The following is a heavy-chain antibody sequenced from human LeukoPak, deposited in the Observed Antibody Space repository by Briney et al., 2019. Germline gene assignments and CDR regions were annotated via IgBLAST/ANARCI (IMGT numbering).Heavy chain of an antibody. J-gene: IGHJ4*02. CDR2: IRSKANSYVT. V-gene: IGHV3-73*01. Sequence: GGSLRLSCAASGFTFSGSAMHWVRQASGKGLEWIGRIRSKANSYVTAYAASVTGRFTISRDDSSNTAYLQMNSLETEDTAVYYCAKDGPPDYSNYETGWGQGTLVTVSS. D-gene: IGHD4-11*01. CDR3: AKDGPPDYSNYETG. CDR1: GFTFSGSA.